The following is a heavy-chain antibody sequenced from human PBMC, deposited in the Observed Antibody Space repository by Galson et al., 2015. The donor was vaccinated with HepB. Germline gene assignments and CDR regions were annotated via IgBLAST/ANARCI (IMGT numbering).Heavy chain of an antibody. J-gene: IGHJ6*02. Sequence: SLRLSCAASGFTFSSYGMHWVRQAPGKGLEWVAVIWYDGSNKYYADSVKGRFTISRDNSKNTLYLQMNSLRAEDTAVYYCARDSRRWRPGIAAAGPGGMDVWGQGTTVTVSS. D-gene: IGHD6-13*01. CDR3: ARDSRRWRPGIAAAGPGGMDV. CDR1: GFTFSSYG. V-gene: IGHV3-33*01. CDR2: IWYDGSNK.